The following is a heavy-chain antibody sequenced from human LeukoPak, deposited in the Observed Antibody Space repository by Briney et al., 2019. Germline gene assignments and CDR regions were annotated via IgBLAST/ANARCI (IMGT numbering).Heavy chain of an antibody. J-gene: IGHJ4*02. V-gene: IGHV3-11*01. CDR2: ISGSSGTI. CDR1: GFTFSDYY. Sequence: PGGSLRLSCAASGFTFSDYYMSWIRQAPGKGLEWISYISGSSGTIYYGDSVKGRFTISRDNAKNSLYLQMNSLRAEDTAAYYCARRQLTSRPVDYWGQGTLVTVSS. CDR3: ARRQLTSRPVDY. D-gene: IGHD1-1*01.